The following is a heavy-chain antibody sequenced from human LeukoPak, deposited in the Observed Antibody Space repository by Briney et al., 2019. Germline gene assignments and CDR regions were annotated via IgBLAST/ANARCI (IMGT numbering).Heavy chain of an antibody. J-gene: IGHJ4*02. CDR1: GFTFSSYA. V-gene: IGHV3-23*01. Sequence: QSGGSLRLSCAASGFTFSSYAMSWVRQAPGKGLEWVSAISGSGGSTYYADSVKGRFTISRDNSKNTLYLQMNSLRAEDTAVYYCAKDLFLRRYHHYYFDYWGQGTLVTVSS. CDR3: AKDLFLRRYHHYYFDY. D-gene: IGHD2-2*01. CDR2: ISGSGGST.